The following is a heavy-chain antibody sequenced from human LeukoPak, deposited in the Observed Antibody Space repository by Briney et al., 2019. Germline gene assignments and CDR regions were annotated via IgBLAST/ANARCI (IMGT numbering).Heavy chain of an antibody. J-gene: IGHJ4*02. V-gene: IGHV3-11*01. CDR1: GFTSSDYY. CDR2: ISSSGSNI. D-gene: IGHD2-15*01. Sequence: GGSLRLSCAASGFTSSDYYMSWIRQAPGKGLERVSYISSSGSNIYYADSVKGRFTISRDNAKNSLYLQMNSLRAEDTAVYYCARDSCSSGSCPFGYWGQGTLVTVSS. CDR3: ARDSCSSGSCPFGY.